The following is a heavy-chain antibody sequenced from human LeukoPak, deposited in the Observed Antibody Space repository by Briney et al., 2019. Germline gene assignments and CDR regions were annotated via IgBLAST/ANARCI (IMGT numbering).Heavy chain of an antibody. D-gene: IGHD1-26*01. CDR3: AKTRGSYRFFDY. J-gene: IGHJ4*02. CDR1: GFTFSSYA. V-gene: IGHV3-23*01. CDR2: ISGSGGST. Sequence: GGSLRLSCAASGFTFSSYAMSWVRQAPGKGLEWVSAISGSGGSTYYANSVKGRFTISRDNSKNTLYLQMNSLRAEDTAVYYCAKTRGSYRFFDYWGQGTLVTVSS.